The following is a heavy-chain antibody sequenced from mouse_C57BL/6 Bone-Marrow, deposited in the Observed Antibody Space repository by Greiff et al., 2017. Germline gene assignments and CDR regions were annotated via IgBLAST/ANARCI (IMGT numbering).Heavy chain of an antibody. CDR3: AYYDGSSGVYWYFDV. Sequence: QVQLQQPGAELVKPGASVKLSCKASGYTFTSYWMHWVKQRPGQGLEWIGMIHPNSGRTNYNEKFKSKATLTVDKSSSTAYMQLSSLTSEDSAVYYCAYYDGSSGVYWYFDVWGTGTTVTVSS. CDR1: GYTFTSYW. D-gene: IGHD1-1*01. J-gene: IGHJ1*03. CDR2: IHPNSGRT. V-gene: IGHV1-64*01.